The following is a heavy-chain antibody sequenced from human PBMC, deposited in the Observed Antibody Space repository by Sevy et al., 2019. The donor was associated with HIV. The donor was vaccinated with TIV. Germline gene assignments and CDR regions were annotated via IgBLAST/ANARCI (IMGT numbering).Heavy chain of an antibody. D-gene: IGHD3-9*01. CDR1: GFTFTTSG. Sequence: GGSLRLSCLVSGFTFTTSGMHWVRQAPGKGLEWVAVISYHGRDKLYADSVKGRFTISRDNSDNILYLHMNSLRSEDTAVYYCAKDFTGYNGMDVWGQGTMVTVSS. CDR3: AKDFTGYNGMDV. V-gene: IGHV3-30*18. CDR2: ISYHGRDK. J-gene: IGHJ6*02.